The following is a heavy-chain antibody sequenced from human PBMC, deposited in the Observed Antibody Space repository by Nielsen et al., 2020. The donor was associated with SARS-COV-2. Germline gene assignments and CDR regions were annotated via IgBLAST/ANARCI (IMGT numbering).Heavy chain of an antibody. CDR3: ARVTDGDYVDYYYCMDV. V-gene: IGHV3-21*04. CDR2: ISSSSSYI. CDR1: GFTFSSYS. Sequence: GESLKISCAASGFTFSSYSMNWVRQAPGKGLEWVSSISSSSSYIYYADSVKCRFTISRDNSKNTLYLQMNSLRAEDTAVYYCARVTDGDYVDYYYCMDVWGQGTTVTVSS. J-gene: IGHJ6*02. D-gene: IGHD4-17*01.